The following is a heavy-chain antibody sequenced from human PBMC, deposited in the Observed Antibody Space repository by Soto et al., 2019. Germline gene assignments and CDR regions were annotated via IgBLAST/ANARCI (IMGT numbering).Heavy chain of an antibody. V-gene: IGHV4-59*03. CDR2: VYYTGST. Sequence: SETQSLTSSVSGGNIRGFHWSWIRQPPGKGLEWIGYVYYTGSTNYNPSFKSRVTISVDTSKNQFSLRLTSVTAADTAVYYCVRWVGHFDFWGQGTLVTVSS. D-gene: IGHD1-26*01. CDR1: GGNIRGFH. CDR3: VRWVGHFDF. J-gene: IGHJ4*02.